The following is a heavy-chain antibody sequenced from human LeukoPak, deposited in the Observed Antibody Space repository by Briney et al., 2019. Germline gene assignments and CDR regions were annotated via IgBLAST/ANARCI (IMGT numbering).Heavy chain of an antibody. V-gene: IGHV4-59*08. D-gene: IGHD3-3*01. CDR1: GGSISSYY. Sequence: PSETLSLTCTVSGGSISSYYWSWIRQPPGKGLEWIGYIYYSGSTNYNPSLKSRVTISVDTSKNQFSLKLSSVTAADTAVYYCARRREVTGDAFDIWGQGTMVTVSS. J-gene: IGHJ3*02. CDR2: IYYSGST. CDR3: ARRREVTGDAFDI.